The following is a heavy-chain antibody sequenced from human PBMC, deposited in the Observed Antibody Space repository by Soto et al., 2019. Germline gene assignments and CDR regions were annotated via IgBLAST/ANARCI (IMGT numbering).Heavy chain of an antibody. D-gene: IGHD6-13*01. Sequence: SVKVSCKASGGTFSSYAISWVRQAPGQGLEWMGGIIPIFGTANYAQKFQGRVTITADESTSTAYMELSSLRSEDTAVYYCASSLAAANPDYYYYYGMDVWGQGTTVTVSS. J-gene: IGHJ6*02. V-gene: IGHV1-69*13. CDR1: GGTFSSYA. CDR3: ASSLAAANPDYYYYYGMDV. CDR2: IIPIFGTA.